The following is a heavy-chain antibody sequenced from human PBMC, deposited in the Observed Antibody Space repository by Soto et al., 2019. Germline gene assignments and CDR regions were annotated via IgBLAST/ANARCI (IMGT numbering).Heavy chain of an antibody. CDR1: GFTFSTYW. CDR3: VRDWSTFWGMDV. J-gene: IGHJ6*02. Sequence: GGSLRLCCAASGFTFSTYWMNWVRQAPGKGLEWGANIKQDGSEKYYVDSVKGRFAISRDNAKDSLFLQMNNLRAEDTAVYYCVRDWSTFWGMDVWGQGTTVTVSS. CDR2: IKQDGSEK. V-gene: IGHV3-7*01.